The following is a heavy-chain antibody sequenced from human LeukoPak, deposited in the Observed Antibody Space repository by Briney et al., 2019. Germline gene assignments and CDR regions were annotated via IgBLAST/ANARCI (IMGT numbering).Heavy chain of an antibody. CDR3: ARDQGIEVPLYYGMDV. Sequence: GGSLRLSCAASRFTFSSYSMNWVCQAQGKGLEWVSSISSSSSYIYYADSVKGRFTISRDNAKNSLYLQMNSLRAEDTAVYYCARDQGIEVPLYYGMDVWGKGSTVTVSS. CDR2: ISSSSSYI. V-gene: IGHV3-21*01. CDR1: RFTFSSYS. J-gene: IGHJ6*04. D-gene: IGHD2-15*01.